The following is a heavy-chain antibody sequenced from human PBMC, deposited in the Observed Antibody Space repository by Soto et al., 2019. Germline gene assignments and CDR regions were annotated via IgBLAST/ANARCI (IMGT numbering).Heavy chain of an antibody. V-gene: IGHV3-21*01. CDR1: GFTFSSHS. CDR2: ISSSSSYI. Sequence: GGSLRLSCAASGFTFSSHSMNWVRQAPGKGLEWVSSISSSSSYIYYADSVKGRFTISRDNAKNSLYLQMNSLRAEDTAVYYCARDRGSEYYYDSSGYPFDYWGQGTLVTVSS. CDR3: ARDRGSEYYYDSSGYPFDY. D-gene: IGHD3-22*01. J-gene: IGHJ4*02.